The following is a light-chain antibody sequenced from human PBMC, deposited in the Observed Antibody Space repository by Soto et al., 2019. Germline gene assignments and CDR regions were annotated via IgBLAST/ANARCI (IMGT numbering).Light chain of an antibody. J-gene: IGKJ3*01. CDR1: QSINNW. CDR2: KAS. Sequence: DIQMTQSPSTRSGSVGERVTITCRASQSINNWLAWYQQNPWKAPKLLISKASSLESRVPSRFSGSGSGTEFTLTIRSLQPEDFATYYCQQYNSYLFTFGPGTKVDIK. V-gene: IGKV1-5*03. CDR3: QQYNSYLFT.